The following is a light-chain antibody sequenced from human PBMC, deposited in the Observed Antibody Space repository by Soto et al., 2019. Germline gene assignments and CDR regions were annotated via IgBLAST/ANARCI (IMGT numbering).Light chain of an antibody. CDR3: AAWDDSLSGQV. CDR2: RNN. J-gene: IGLJ1*01. V-gene: IGLV1-47*01. CDR1: SSNIGRNY. Sequence: QSVLTQPPSASGTPGQRVTISCSGSSSNIGRNYVYWYQQLPGTAPKLLIYRNNQRPSGVPDRFSGSKSDTSASLAISGLRSEDGADYYCAAWDDSLSGQVFGTGTKVTVL.